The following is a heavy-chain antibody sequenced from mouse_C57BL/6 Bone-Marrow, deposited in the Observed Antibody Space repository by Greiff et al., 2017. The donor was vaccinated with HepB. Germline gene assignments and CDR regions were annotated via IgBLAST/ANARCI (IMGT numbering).Heavy chain of an antibody. J-gene: IGHJ2*01. CDR3: AREGYYDYEYFDY. V-gene: IGHV1-55*01. CDR2: IFPGSGST. Sequence: QVQLQQPGAELVKPGASVKMSCKASGYTFTGYWITWVKQRPGQGLEWIGDIFPGSGSTNYNEKFKSKATLTVDTSSSTAYMQLSSLTPEDSAVYDCAREGYYDYEYFDYWGQGTTLTVSS. D-gene: IGHD2-4*01. CDR1: GYTFTGYW.